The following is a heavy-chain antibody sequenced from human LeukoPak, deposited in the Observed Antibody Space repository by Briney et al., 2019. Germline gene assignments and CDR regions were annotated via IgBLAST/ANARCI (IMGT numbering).Heavy chain of an antibody. V-gene: IGHV3-23*01. CDR3: AKVVGSSGYYYEYYYYYYGMDV. CDR1: GFTFSSYA. D-gene: IGHD3-22*01. Sequence: GGSLRLSCAASGFTFSSYAMSWVRQAPGKGLEWVSAISGSGGSTYYADSVKGRFTISRDKSKNTLYLQMNSLRAEDTAVYYCAKVVGSSGYYYEYYYYYYGMDVWGQGTTVTVSS. J-gene: IGHJ6*02. CDR2: ISGSGGST.